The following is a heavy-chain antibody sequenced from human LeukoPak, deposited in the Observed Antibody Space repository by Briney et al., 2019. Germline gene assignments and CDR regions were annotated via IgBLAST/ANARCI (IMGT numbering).Heavy chain of an antibody. D-gene: IGHD5-18*01. V-gene: IGHV3-48*01. Sequence: PGGSLRLSCAASGFTFSSYEMNWVRQAPGKGLGWVSYISSSSSTIYYADSVKGRFTISRDNAKNSLYLQMNSLRAEDTAVYYCARGGGIQLNYWGQGTLVTVSS. CDR2: ISSSSSTI. J-gene: IGHJ4*02. CDR3: ARGGGIQLNY. CDR1: GFTFSSYE.